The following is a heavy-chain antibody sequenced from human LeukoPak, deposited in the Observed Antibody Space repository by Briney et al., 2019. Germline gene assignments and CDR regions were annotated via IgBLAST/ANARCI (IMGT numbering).Heavy chain of an antibody. CDR1: GFTFSSYG. D-gene: IGHD5-18*01. CDR2: IRYDGSNK. Sequence: PGGSLRLSCAASGFTFSSYGMHWVRQAPGKGLEWVAFIRYDGSNKYYADSVKGRFTISRDNSKNSLYLQMNSLRAEDTALYYCAKPYGGAMVYFDYWGQGTLVTVSS. V-gene: IGHV3-30*02. J-gene: IGHJ4*02. CDR3: AKPYGGAMVYFDY.